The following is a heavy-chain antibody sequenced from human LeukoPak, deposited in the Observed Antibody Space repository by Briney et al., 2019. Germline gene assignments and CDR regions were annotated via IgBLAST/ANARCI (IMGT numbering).Heavy chain of an antibody. V-gene: IGHV4-30-2*01. CDR2: IYHSGST. CDR1: GGSISSGGYS. D-gene: IGHD3-10*01. CDR3: ARDAGRGAFDI. J-gene: IGHJ3*02. Sequence: SETLSLTCTVSGGSISSGGYSWSWIREPPGKGLEWIGYIYHSGSTYYNPSLKSRVTISVDRSKNQFSLKLSSVTAADTAVYYCARDAGRGAFDIWGQGTMFTVSS.